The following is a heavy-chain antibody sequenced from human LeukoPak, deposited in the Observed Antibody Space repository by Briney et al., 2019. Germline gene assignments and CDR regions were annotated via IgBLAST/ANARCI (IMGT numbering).Heavy chain of an antibody. J-gene: IGHJ4*02. D-gene: IGHD1-26*01. CDR2: ISGSGGST. CDR3: AGDLSVRGRCYFDY. V-gene: IGHV3-23*01. Sequence: GGSLRLSRAASGFTFSSYAMSWVRQAPGKGLEWVSAISGSGGSTYYADSVKGRFTISRDNSKNTLYLQMNSLRAEDTAVYYCAGDLSVRGRCYFDYWGQGTLVTVSS. CDR1: GFTFSSYA.